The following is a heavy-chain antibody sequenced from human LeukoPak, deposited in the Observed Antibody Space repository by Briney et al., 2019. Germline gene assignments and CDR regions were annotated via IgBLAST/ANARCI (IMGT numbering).Heavy chain of an antibody. CDR1: GGSISSDNYY. CDR2: IYTSGST. D-gene: IGHD3-22*01. Sequence: SETLSLTCTVSGGSISSDNYYWSWIRQPAGKGLEWIGRIYTSGSTNYNPSLKSRVTISVDTSKNQFSLKLSSVTAADTAVYYCARVNYDTNYWGQGTLVTVSS. V-gene: IGHV4-61*02. J-gene: IGHJ4*02. CDR3: ARVNYDTNY.